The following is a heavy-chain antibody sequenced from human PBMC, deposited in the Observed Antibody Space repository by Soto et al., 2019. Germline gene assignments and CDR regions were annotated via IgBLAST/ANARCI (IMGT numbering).Heavy chain of an antibody. J-gene: IGHJ4*02. D-gene: IGHD6-19*01. CDR1: GFTFSSEA. CDR3: ARDTRYSSGYYDS. V-gene: IGHV3-30-3*01. CDR2: ISYDGSNI. Sequence: GGSLRLSCSASGFTFSSEAMHWVRQAPGKGLEWVAVISYDGSNIYYADSVRGRFSISRDNSKNTLYVQMNSLRLEDTAVNYCARDTRYSSGYYDSWGQGTLVTVSS.